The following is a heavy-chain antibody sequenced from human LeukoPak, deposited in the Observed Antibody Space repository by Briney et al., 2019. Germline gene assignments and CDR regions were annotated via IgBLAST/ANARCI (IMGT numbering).Heavy chain of an antibody. J-gene: IGHJ4*02. CDR2: IYYSGST. CDR1: GGSISSSSCY. V-gene: IGHV4-39*01. Sequence: SETLSLTCTVSGGSISSSSCYWGWIRQPPGKGLEWIGNIYYSGSTYYNPSLKSRVAISVDTSKNQFSLKLSSVTAADTAVYYCARHVTAVAGPIDFWGQGTLVTVSS. D-gene: IGHD6-19*01. CDR3: ARHVTAVAGPIDF.